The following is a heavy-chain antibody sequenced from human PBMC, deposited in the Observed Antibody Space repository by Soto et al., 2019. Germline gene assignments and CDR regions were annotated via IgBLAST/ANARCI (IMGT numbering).Heavy chain of an antibody. Sequence: PSETLSLTCTVSGGSISSYYWSWIRQPPGKGLEWIGYIYYSGSTNYNPSLKSRVTISVDTSKNQFSLKLSSVTAADTAVYYCARQAKLEPAYNWFDPWGQGTLVTVSS. CDR2: IYYSGST. J-gene: IGHJ5*02. V-gene: IGHV4-59*08. CDR3: ARQAKLEPAYNWFDP. D-gene: IGHD1-1*01. CDR1: GGSISSYY.